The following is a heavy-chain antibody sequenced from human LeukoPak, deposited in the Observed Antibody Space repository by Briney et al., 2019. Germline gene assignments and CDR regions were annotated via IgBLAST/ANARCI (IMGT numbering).Heavy chain of an antibody. Sequence: LXLTCAVYGGSFSGYYWSWIRQPPGKGLEWIAEINNSGSTNYNPSLKSGVTISVDTSKNQFSLKLTSVTAADTAVYYCASDLSADYGQFDPWGQGTLVTVSS. CDR3: ASDLSADYGQFDP. V-gene: IGHV4-34*01. CDR2: INNSGST. CDR1: GGSFSGYY. D-gene: IGHD4-17*01. J-gene: IGHJ5*02.